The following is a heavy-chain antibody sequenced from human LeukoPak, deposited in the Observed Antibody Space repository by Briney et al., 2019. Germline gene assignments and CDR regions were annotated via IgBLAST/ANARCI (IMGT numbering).Heavy chain of an antibody. CDR2: ISSSSSTI. J-gene: IGHJ4*02. Sequence: PGGSLRLSCAASGFTFSSYSMNWVRQAPGKGLEWVSYISSSSSTIYYADSVKGRFTISRDNAKNSLYLHMNDLRAEDTAVYYCARDTSGSLDYWGQGILVTVSS. CDR1: GFTFSSYS. V-gene: IGHV3-48*04. D-gene: IGHD5-12*01. CDR3: ARDTSGSLDY.